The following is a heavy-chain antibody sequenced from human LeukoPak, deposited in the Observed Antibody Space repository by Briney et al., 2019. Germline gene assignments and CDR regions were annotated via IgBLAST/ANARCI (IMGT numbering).Heavy chain of an antibody. D-gene: IGHD5-12*01. J-gene: IGHJ4*02. CDR1: GFTFDDYA. CDR2: ISWNSGSI. Sequence: GRSLRLSCAASGFTFDDYAMHWVRQAPGKGLEWVSGISWNSGSIGYADSVKGRFTISRDNAKNSLYLQMNSLRAEDTALYYCAKTTGYSGYDPLGYWGQGTLVTVSS. V-gene: IGHV3-9*01. CDR3: AKTTGYSGYDPLGY.